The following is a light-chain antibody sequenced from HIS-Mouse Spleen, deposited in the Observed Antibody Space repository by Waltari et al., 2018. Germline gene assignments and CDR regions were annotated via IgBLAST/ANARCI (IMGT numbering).Light chain of an antibody. CDR3: CSYAGSSPYVV. Sequence: QSALTQPASVSGSPGQSITISCTGTSSDVGRYNLVSCYQQHPGKAPKLMIYEGSKRPSGVSNRFSGSKSGNTASLTISGLQAEDEADYYCCSYAGSSPYVVFGGGTKLTVL. J-gene: IGLJ2*01. CDR2: EGS. V-gene: IGLV2-23*01. CDR1: SSDVGRYNL.